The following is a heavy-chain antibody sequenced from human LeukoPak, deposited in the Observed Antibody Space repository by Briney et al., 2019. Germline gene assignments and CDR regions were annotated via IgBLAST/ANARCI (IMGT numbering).Heavy chain of an antibody. CDR1: GYAFTSSG. D-gene: IGHD2-2*01. CDR3: ARAPLIVVVPAAKMDV. CDR2: LIAYNGNT. V-gene: IGHV1-18*01. Sequence: ASVKVSCKASGYAFTSSGISWVRHAPGQGVERMGCLIAYNGNTNYAQKLQGRVTMSTDTSTRTAYMELRSLRSDDTAVYYCARAPLIVVVPAAKMDVGGKGTTVTVSS. J-gene: IGHJ6*04.